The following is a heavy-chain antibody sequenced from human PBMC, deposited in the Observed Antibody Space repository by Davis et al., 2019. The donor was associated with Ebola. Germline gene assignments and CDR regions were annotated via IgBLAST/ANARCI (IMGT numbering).Heavy chain of an antibody. CDR3: ARETPTGGYYYYGMDV. V-gene: IGHV3-53*01. Sequence: PGGSLRLSCAASGFTVSSNYMSWVRQAPGKGLEWVSVIYSGGSTYYADSVKGRFTISRDNSKNTLYLQMNSLRAEDTAVYYCARETPTGGYYYYGMDVWGQGTTVTVSS. D-gene: IGHD4-11*01. J-gene: IGHJ6*02. CDR1: GFTVSSNY. CDR2: IYSGGST.